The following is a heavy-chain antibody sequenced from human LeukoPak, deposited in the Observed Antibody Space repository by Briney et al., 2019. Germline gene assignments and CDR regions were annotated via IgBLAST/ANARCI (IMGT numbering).Heavy chain of an antibody. CDR2: INHSGST. V-gene: IGHV4-34*01. CDR1: GGSFSGYY. J-gene: IGHJ4*02. D-gene: IGHD3-10*01. CDR3: ARGVPGY. Sequence: PSETLSLTCAVYGGSFSGYYWSWIRQPPGKGLEWIGEINHSGSTNYNPSLKSRLTISVDTSKNQFSLKLSSVTAADTAVYYCARGVPGYWGQGTLVTISS.